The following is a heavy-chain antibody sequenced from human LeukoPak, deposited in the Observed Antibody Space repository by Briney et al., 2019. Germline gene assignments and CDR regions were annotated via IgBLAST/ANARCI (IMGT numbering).Heavy chain of an antibody. V-gene: IGHV1-46*01. CDR2: ITPTGGST. J-gene: IGHJ4*02. D-gene: IGHD6-13*01. CDR3: ARADSTFDY. Sequence: ASVKVSCKASGYTFTSYYTHWVRQAPGQGLEWMGIITPTGGSTSYAQKFQGRVTMTRDTSTSTVYMELSSLRSEDTAVYYCARADSTFDYWGQGTLVTVSS. CDR1: GYTFTSYY.